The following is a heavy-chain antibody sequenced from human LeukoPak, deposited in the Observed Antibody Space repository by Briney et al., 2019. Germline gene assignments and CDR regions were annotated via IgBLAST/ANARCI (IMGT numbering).Heavy chain of an antibody. CDR2: MNPNSGNT. J-gene: IGHJ4*02. CDR1: GYTFTSYD. CDR3: ARGRGRQQWLVGY. Sequence: GASVKVSCKASGYTFTSYDINWVRQATGQGLEWIGWMNPNSGNTGYAQKFQGRVTMTTNTTISTAYMELSSLRSEDTAVYYCARGRGRQQWLVGYWGQGTLVTVSS. D-gene: IGHD6-19*01. V-gene: IGHV1-8*01.